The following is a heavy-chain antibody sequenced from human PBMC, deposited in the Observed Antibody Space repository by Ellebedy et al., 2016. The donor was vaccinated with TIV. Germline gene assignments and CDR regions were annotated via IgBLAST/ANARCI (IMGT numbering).Heavy chain of an antibody. V-gene: IGHV5-51*01. J-gene: IGHJ4*02. Sequence: PGGSLRLSCRGSGYKLTNYWIGWVRQMPGKGLEWMGIIYPGDSDTRSSPSFQGQVTISADKSISTAYLQWSSLKASDTAMYYCARRPFRSRSLYDYWGQGTLVTVSS. D-gene: IGHD3-3*01. CDR3: ARRPFRSRSLYDY. CDR1: GYKLTNYW. CDR2: IYPGDSDT.